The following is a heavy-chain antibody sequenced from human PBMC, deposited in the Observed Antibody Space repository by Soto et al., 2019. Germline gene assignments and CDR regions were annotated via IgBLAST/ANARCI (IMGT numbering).Heavy chain of an antibody. D-gene: IGHD2-2*01. Sequence: QVQLVQSGAEVKKPGSSVKVSCKASGATFNTYAITWVRQAPGQGLEWMGAIIPMFASADYAQVFQGRLHITADESTSTAYMELGSLTSQDTAIYYCARDRSTSRSRAMDVWGQGTSVTVSS. CDR2: IIPMFASA. V-gene: IGHV1-69*01. J-gene: IGHJ6*02. CDR1: GATFNTYA. CDR3: ARDRSTSRSRAMDV.